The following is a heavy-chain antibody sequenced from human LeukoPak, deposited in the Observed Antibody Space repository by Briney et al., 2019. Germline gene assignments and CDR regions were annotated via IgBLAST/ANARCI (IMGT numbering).Heavy chain of an antibody. V-gene: IGHV1-69*13. CDR2: IIPIFGTA. CDR3: AREYCGCDCYDYYFDY. Sequence: SVKVSCKASGGTFSSYAISWVRQAPGQGLEWMGGIIPIFGTANYAQKFQGRVTITADESTSTAYMELSSLRSEDTAVYYCAREYCGCDCYDYYFDYWGQGTLVTVSS. CDR1: GGTFSSYA. J-gene: IGHJ4*02. D-gene: IGHD2-21*02.